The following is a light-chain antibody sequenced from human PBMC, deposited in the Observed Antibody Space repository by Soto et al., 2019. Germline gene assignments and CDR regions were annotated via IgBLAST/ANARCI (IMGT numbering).Light chain of an antibody. CDR1: SSDVGGYNY. J-gene: IGLJ1*01. Sequence: HSELNQVAYVYSSPGESITITCTGTSSDVGGYNYVSWYQQHPGKAPKLMIYDVSNRPSGVSNRFSGSKSGNTASLTISGLQAEDEADYYCSSYTSSSTLYVFGTGTKVTVL. CDR2: DVS. V-gene: IGLV2-14*01. CDR3: SSYTSSSTLYV.